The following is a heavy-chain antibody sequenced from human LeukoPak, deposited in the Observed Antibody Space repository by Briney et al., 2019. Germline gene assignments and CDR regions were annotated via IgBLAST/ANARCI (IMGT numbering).Heavy chain of an antibody. J-gene: IGHJ5*02. V-gene: IGHV3-23*01. Sequence: PGGSLRLSCAASGFTFGSYGMSWVRQAPGKGLEWVSTVSGSAFSTYYADSVKGRFTISRDNSKDTLYLQMNSLRAEDTAVYYCARDIGYPSGGLLGLFDPWGQGTLVTVSS. CDR2: VSGSAFST. CDR3: ARDIGYPSGGLLGLFDP. D-gene: IGHD3-10*01. CDR1: GFTFGSYG.